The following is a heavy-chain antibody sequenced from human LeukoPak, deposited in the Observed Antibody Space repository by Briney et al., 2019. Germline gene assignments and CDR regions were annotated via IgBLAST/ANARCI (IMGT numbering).Heavy chain of an antibody. CDR1: GFTFSSYS. CDR2: ISSSSSYI. D-gene: IGHD6-19*01. Sequence: GGSLRLSCAASGFTFSSYSMNWVRQAPGKGLEWVSSISSSSSYIYYADSVKGRFTISRDNAKNSLYLQMNSLRAEDTAVYYCARDGYSSGWSTHFDYWGQGTLVTVSS. J-gene: IGHJ4*02. CDR3: ARDGYSSGWSTHFDY. V-gene: IGHV3-21*01.